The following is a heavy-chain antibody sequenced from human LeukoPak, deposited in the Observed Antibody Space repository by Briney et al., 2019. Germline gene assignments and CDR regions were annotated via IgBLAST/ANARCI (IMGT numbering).Heavy chain of an antibody. V-gene: IGHV4-59*01. Sequence: PSETLSLTCTVSGGSISSYYWSWIRQPPGKGLEWIGYIYYSGSTNYNPSLKSRVTISVDTSKNQFSLKLSSVTAADTAVYYCARGDFWSGSPFDYWGQGTLVTVSS. J-gene: IGHJ4*02. CDR3: ARGDFWSGSPFDY. D-gene: IGHD3-3*01. CDR1: GGSISSYY. CDR2: IYYSGST.